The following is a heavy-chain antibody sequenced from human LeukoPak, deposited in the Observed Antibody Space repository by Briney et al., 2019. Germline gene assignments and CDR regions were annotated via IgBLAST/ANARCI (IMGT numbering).Heavy chain of an antibody. J-gene: IGHJ6*02. V-gene: IGHV1-18*01. CDR3: ARLGYCSSTSCYLGYYYYGMDV. Sequence: GASVKVSCKASGYTFTSYGISWVRQAPGQGLEWMGWSSAYNGNTNYAQKLQGRVTMTTDTSTSTAYMELRSLRSDDTAVYYCARLGYCSSTSCYLGYYYYGMDVWGQGTTVTVSS. CDR1: GYTFTSYG. CDR2: SSAYNGNT. D-gene: IGHD2-2*01.